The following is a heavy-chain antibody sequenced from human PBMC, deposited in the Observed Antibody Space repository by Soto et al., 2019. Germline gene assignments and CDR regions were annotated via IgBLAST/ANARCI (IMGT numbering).Heavy chain of an antibody. D-gene: IGHD2-15*01. CDR3: FTRLTFTSQVDY. J-gene: IGHJ4*02. CDR2: IGSKGETYAT. V-gene: IGHV3-73*01. CDR1: GFTFGASN. Sequence: PGGSLRLSCAASGFTFGASNLQWVRQASGKGLEWLGRIGSKGETYATTYAASVKGRFTISRDDSKKTAYLQMNNLESEDTAVYYCFTRLTFTSQVDYWGQGILVTVSS.